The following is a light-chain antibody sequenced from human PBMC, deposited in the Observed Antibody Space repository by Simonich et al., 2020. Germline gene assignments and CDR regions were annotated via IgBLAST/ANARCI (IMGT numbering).Light chain of an antibody. V-gene: IGLV2-23*01. J-gene: IGLJ3*02. CDR1: SSDVGGYNY. Sequence: QSALTQPRSVSGSPGQSVTISCTGTSSDVGGYNYVSWYQQHPGKAPKLMIYEGSQRPSGVSNRFSGSKSGNTASLTISGLQAEDEADYYCCSYAGSSTWVFGGGTKLTVL. CDR3: CSYAGSSTWV. CDR2: EGS.